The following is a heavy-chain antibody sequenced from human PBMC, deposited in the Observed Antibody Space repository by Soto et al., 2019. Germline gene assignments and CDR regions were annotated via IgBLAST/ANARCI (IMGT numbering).Heavy chain of an antibody. V-gene: IGHV4-39*01. Sequence: QLQLQESGPGLVKPSETLSLTCTVSGGSISSSSYYWGWIRQPPGKGLEWIGSIYYSGSTYYNPSLKSRVPISVDTSKNQFSLKLSSVTAADTAVYYCARHTYYYDSSGSLPLDYWGQGTLVTVSS. CDR3: ARHTYYYDSSGSLPLDY. CDR2: IYYSGST. CDR1: GGSISSSSYY. J-gene: IGHJ4*02. D-gene: IGHD3-22*01.